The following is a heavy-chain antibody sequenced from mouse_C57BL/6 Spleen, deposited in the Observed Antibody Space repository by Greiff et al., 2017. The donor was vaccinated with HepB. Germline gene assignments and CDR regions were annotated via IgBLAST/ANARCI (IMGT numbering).Heavy chain of an antibody. CDR3: ARHYYGSGGFDY. V-gene: IGHV5-12*01. D-gene: IGHD1-1*01. CDR2: ISNGGGST. CDR1: GFTFSDYY. Sequence: EVKLVESGGGLVQPGGSLKLSCAASGFTFSDYYMYWVRQTPEKRLEWVAYISNGGGSTYYPDTVKGRFTISRDNAKNTLYLQMSRLKSEDTAMYYCARHYYGSGGFDYWGQGTTLTVSS. J-gene: IGHJ2*01.